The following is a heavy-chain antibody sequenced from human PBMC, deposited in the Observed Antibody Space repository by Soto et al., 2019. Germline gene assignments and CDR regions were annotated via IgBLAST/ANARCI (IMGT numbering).Heavy chain of an antibody. V-gene: IGHV3-23*01. J-gene: IGHJ5*02. CDR3: AKDQAIVVVPAVNNWFDP. CDR2: ISGSGGST. CDR1: GFTFSSYA. Sequence: EVQLLESGGGLVQPGGSLRLSCAASGFTFSSYAMSWVRQAPGKGLEWVSAISGSGGSTYYADSVKGRFTISRDNSKNTLYLQMNSLRAEDTAVYYCAKDQAIVVVPAVNNWFDPWGQGTLVTVSS. D-gene: IGHD2-2*01.